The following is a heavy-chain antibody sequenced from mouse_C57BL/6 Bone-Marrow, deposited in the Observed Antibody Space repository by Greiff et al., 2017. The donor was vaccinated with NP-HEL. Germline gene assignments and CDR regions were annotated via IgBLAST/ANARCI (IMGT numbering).Heavy chain of an antibody. Sequence: EVKLMESGGGLVQPGGSLKLSCAASGFTFSDYGMAWVRQAPRKGPEWVAFISNLAYSIYYADTVTGRFTISRENAKNTRYLEMSSLRSEDTAMYYCARPLYYYGSSSFAYWGQGTLVTVSA. V-gene: IGHV5-15*01. CDR2: ISNLAYSI. D-gene: IGHD1-1*01. J-gene: IGHJ3*01. CDR1: GFTFSDYG. CDR3: ARPLYYYGSSSFAY.